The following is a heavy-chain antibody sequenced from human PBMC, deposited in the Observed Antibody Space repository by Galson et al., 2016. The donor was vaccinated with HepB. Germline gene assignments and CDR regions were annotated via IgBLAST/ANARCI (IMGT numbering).Heavy chain of an antibody. CDR1: GFTFRGYA. D-gene: IGHD6-19*01. CDR3: AKDIAIAVAGSRWFFDY. J-gene: IGHJ4*02. V-gene: IGHV3-23*01. CDR2: ISGDGYST. Sequence: SLRLSCATSGFTFRGYAMSWFRQAPGQGLEWVSTISGDGYSTFYADSVKGRFTISRDNSQNTLYLQMSSLSADDTAVYSCAKDIAIAVAGSRWFFDYWGQGALVTVSS.